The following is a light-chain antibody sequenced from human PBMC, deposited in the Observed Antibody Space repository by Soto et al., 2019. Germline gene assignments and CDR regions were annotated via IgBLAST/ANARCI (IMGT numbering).Light chain of an antibody. CDR2: DAS. Sequence: DIQMTQSPSSLSASIGDRVTITCQASQNINNSINWYQQKPARAPKLLIYDASNVEAGVPSRFRGSGSGTDFTFTISRLQHEDIATYYCQQYEILPTFGHGTRLEIK. J-gene: IGKJ5*01. CDR3: QQYEILPT. V-gene: IGKV1-33*01. CDR1: QNINNS.